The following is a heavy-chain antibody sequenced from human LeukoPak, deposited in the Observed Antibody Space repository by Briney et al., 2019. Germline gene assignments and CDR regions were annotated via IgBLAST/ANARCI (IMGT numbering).Heavy chain of an antibody. CDR3: AGVATTPTATFDY. D-gene: IGHD4-11*01. CDR1: GGSISSGSYY. CDR2: IYYSGTT. Sequence: PSETLSLTCTVSGGSISSGSYYWGWLRQPPGKGLEWIGSIYYSGTTYYNPSLKSRVTISIDTSNNNFSLKLSSVTAADTAVFYCAGVATTPTATFDYWGQGNLVTVSS. J-gene: IGHJ4*02. V-gene: IGHV4-39*02.